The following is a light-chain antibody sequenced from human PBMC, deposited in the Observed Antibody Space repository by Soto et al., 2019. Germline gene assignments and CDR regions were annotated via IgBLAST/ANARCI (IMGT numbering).Light chain of an antibody. V-gene: IGKV1-5*01. CDR1: QSISRW. CDR3: HQYSTYSRS. J-gene: IGKJ1*01. CDR2: DAS. Sequence: DVQMTQSPSTLSASVGDRVTITCRASQSISRWLAWHQQRPGKAPRLLIYDASNLESGVPSRFSGSGSGTEFTLTISSLQPDDFATSYCHQYSTYSRSFGQGTKVEIK.